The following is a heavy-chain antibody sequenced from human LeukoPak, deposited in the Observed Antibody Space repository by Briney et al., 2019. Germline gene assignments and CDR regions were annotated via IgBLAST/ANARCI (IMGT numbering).Heavy chain of an antibody. CDR3: ARGVTPYINDY. J-gene: IGHJ4*02. CDR2: IYYSGST. Sequence: PSETLSLTRTVSGGSISSGGYYWSWIRQHPGKGLEWIGYIYYSGSTYYNPSLKSRVTISVDTSKNQFSLKLSSVTAADTAVYYCARGVTPYINDYWGQGTLVTVSS. CDR1: GGSISSGGYY. V-gene: IGHV4-31*03. D-gene: IGHD2-21*02.